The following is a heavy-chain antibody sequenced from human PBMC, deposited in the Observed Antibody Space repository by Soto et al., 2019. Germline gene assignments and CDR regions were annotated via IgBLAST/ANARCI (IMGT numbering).Heavy chain of an antibody. CDR2: ISGSGGST. CDR1: GSTFTSYA. D-gene: IGHD1-26*01. Sequence: AGRSLRLSCPPSGSTFTSYAMSWVRQAPGKGLEWVSAISGSGGSTYYVDSVTGRFTISRDNCKNTPYLQMNSLRDEGTAVYYCAKDYYGGPSSYFDYWGQGTLVTAS. CDR3: AKDYYGGPSSYFDY. V-gene: IGHV3-23*01. J-gene: IGHJ4*02.